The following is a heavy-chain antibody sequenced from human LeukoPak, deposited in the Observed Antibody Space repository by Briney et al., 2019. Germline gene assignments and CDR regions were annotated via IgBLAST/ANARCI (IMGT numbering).Heavy chain of an antibody. D-gene: IGHD3-3*01. CDR3: ARGPYDFWSGYYDY. V-gene: IGHV1-8*01. CDR2: MNPNSGNT. CDR1: GYTFTSYD. Sequence: GASVKVSCKASGYTFTSYDTNWVRQATGQGLEWMGWMNPNSGNTGYAQKFQGRVTMTRNTSISTAYMELSSLRSEDTAVYYCARGPYDFWSGYYDYWGQGTLVTVSS. J-gene: IGHJ4*02.